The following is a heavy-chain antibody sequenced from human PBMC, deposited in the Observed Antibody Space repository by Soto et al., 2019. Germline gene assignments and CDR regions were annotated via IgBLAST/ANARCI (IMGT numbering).Heavy chain of an antibody. CDR3: ARFRLRGDVRYFDRLPPSYDY. Sequence: EASVKVSCKASGGTFSSYAISWVRQAPGQGLEWMGGIIPIFGTANYAQKFQGRVTFTADESTGTAYMELSSLRSEDTAVYYCARFRLRGDVRYFDRLPPSYDYRGQGTLVTVSS. V-gene: IGHV1-69*13. D-gene: IGHD3-9*01. CDR2: IIPIFGTA. CDR1: GGTFSSYA. J-gene: IGHJ4*02.